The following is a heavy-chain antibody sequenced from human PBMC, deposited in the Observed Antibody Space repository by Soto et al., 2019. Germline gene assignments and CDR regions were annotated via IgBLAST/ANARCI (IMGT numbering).Heavy chain of an antibody. J-gene: IGHJ4*02. D-gene: IGHD2-21*02. CDR3: AGLGVVVTAMHDY. CDR2: ISYDGSNK. Sequence: GGSLRLSCAASGFTFSSYAMHWVRQAPGKGLEWVAVISYDGSNKYYADSVKGRFTISRDNSKNTLYLQMNSLRAEDTAVYYCAGLGVVVTAMHDYWGQGTLVTVSS. V-gene: IGHV3-30-3*01. CDR1: GFTFSSYA.